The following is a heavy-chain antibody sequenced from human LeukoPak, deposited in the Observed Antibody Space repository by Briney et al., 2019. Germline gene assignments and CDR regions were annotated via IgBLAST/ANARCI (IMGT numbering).Heavy chain of an antibody. CDR3: ARRSSRWYGNYFFDY. CDR1: GYTFTSYY. V-gene: IGHV1-46*01. Sequence: ASVKVSCKASGYTFTSYYMHWVRQAPGQGLEWMGIINPSGGSTSYAQKFQGRVTLTRDTSTSTVYMELSSLRSEDSALYYCARRSSRWYGNYFFDYWGQGTLVTVSS. J-gene: IGHJ4*02. CDR2: INPSGGST. D-gene: IGHD6-13*01.